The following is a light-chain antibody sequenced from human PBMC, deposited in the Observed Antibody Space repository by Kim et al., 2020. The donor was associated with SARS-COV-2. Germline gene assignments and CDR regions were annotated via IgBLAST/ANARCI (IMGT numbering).Light chain of an antibody. Sequence: DIQMTQSPSSLSASVGDRVTITCRASQSISAYLHWYQQKPGKAPKLLIYDASSLQSGVPSRFSGSGSGTDFTLTISSLQPEDFATYYCQQSYNAPRTFGQGTKVEI. CDR1: QSISAY. V-gene: IGKV1-39*01. CDR3: QQSYNAPRT. CDR2: DAS. J-gene: IGKJ1*01.